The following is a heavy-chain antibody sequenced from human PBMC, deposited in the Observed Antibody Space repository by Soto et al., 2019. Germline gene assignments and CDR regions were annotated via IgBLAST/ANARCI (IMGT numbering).Heavy chain of an antibody. D-gene: IGHD3-9*01. V-gene: IGHV4-4*02. J-gene: IGHJ5*02. CDR1: GGSVNNDKW. Sequence: VQLQESGPGLVKHSGTLSLTCAFSGGSVNNDKWWSWVRQPPGKGLEWIGEIHSSGITNYNPSLKSRASIFVDKFKNQFSVKLTSVTAADTAVYFCAGQWSAGYGAFDPWGQGTLVTVSS. CDR3: AGQWSAGYGAFDP. CDR2: IHSSGIT.